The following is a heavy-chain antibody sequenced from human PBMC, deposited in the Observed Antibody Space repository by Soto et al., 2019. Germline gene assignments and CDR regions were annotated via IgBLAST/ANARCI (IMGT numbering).Heavy chain of an antibody. J-gene: IGHJ6*02. Sequence: ASVKVSCKVSGYTLTELSMHWVRQAPGKGLEWMGGFDPEDGETIYAQKFQGRVTMTEDTSTDTAYMELSSLRSEDTAVYYCATEGTATPSWALDVWGQGTTVTVSS. CDR2: FDPEDGET. CDR1: GYTLTELS. CDR3: ATEGTATPSWALDV. V-gene: IGHV1-24*01. D-gene: IGHD1-1*01.